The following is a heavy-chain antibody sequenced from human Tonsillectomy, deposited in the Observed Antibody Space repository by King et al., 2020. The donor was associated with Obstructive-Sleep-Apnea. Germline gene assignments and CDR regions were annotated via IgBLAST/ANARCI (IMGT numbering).Heavy chain of an antibody. Sequence: QLVQSGAEVEMPGASVKLSCKASGYTFTDHSIHWVRQAPGQGLEWMGWINPKIGGTNYAQKFQGRITMTRDTAISTAYLELTRLRSDDTAVYYCAIWLSGYFDYWGEGTLVTVSS. CDR2: INPKIGGT. CDR3: AIWLSGYFDY. D-gene: IGHD5-18*01. CDR1: GYTFTDHS. J-gene: IGHJ4*02. V-gene: IGHV1-2*02.